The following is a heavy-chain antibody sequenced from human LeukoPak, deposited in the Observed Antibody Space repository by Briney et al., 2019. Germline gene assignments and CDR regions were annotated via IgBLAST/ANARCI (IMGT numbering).Heavy chain of an antibody. V-gene: IGHV3-74*01. Sequence: GGSLRLSCAASGFTFSNYWMHWVRQAPGKGLVWVSRINGDGSDTSYVDSVEGRFTISRDNAKNSLYLQVNSLRAEDTALYYCARDGYSSGWAHAFDYWGQGTLVTVSS. J-gene: IGHJ4*02. CDR2: INGDGSDT. CDR1: GFTFSNYW. CDR3: ARDGYSSGWAHAFDY. D-gene: IGHD6-19*01.